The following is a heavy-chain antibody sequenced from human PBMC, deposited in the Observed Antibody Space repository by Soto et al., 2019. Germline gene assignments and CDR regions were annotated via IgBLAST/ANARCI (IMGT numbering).Heavy chain of an antibody. D-gene: IGHD6-13*01. CDR1: GFTFSSYG. CDR2: IWYDGSNK. V-gene: IGHV3-33*01. Sequence: QVQLVESGGGVVQPGRSLRLSCAASGFTFSSYGLHWVRQAPGKGLEWVAVIWYDGSNKKYGDSVKGRFTISRDNSKNTLYLQIDSLRAKDTAVYHCARGASSTWVDYWGQGTLVTVSS. CDR3: ARGASSTWVDY. J-gene: IGHJ4*02.